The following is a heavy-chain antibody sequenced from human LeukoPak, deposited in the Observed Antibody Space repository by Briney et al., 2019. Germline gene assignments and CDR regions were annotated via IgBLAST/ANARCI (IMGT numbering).Heavy chain of an antibody. CDR1: GCTFSSYA. Sequence: GGSLRLSCAASGCTFSSYAISWVRQAPGKGLEWVSAISGSGGSTYYADSVKGRFTISRDNSKNTLYLQMNSLRAEDTAVYDCAKVSDLLYCYFDYWGQGTLVTVSS. J-gene: IGHJ4*02. CDR2: ISGSGGST. D-gene: IGHD2-15*01. CDR3: AKVSDLLYCYFDY. V-gene: IGHV3-23*01.